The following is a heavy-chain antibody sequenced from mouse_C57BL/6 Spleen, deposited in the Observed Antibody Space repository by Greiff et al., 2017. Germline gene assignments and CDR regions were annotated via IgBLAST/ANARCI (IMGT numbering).Heavy chain of an antibody. CDR1: GYSITSGYY. D-gene: IGHD2-4*01. J-gene: IGHJ2*01. Sequence: EVQLQQSGPGLVKPSQSLSLTCSVTGYSITSGYYWNWLRQFPGNKLEWMGYISYDGSNNYNPSLKNRISNTRDTSKNQFFLKLYSVTTEDTATDYCAREEGDYVGGFFDYWRQGTTRTVSS. CDR3: AREEGDYVGGFFDY. CDR2: ISYDGSN. V-gene: IGHV3-6*01.